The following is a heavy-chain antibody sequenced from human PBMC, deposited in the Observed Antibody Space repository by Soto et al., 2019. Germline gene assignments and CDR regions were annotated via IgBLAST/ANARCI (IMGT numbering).Heavy chain of an antibody. D-gene: IGHD5-18*01. CDR3: GRDGAVGDKAGVDA. CDR1: GFTFSTYG. Sequence: QVQLVESGGGVVQPGKSLRLSCAASGFTFSTYGMHWVRQAPGKGLEWVAVIWYDGSNKYHGDSVKGRFTISRDNSKNALYLQINIQSAEDTAAYYCGRDGAVGDKAGVDAWGQGTLVTVSS. CDR2: IWYDGSNK. V-gene: IGHV3-33*01. J-gene: IGHJ5*02.